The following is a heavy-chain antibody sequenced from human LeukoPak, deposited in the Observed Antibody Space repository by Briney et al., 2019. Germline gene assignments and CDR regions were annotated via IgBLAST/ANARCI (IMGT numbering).Heavy chain of an antibody. CDR3: GKGRDSSSWYAFDY. D-gene: IGHD6-13*01. Sequence: GGSLRLSCAASGFTFSSYAMSWVRQAPGKGLEWVSAISGSGGSTYYADSVKGRFTISRDNSKNTLYLQMNSLRAEDRAVYYCGKGRDSSSWYAFDYWGQGTLVTVSS. CDR2: ISGSGGST. CDR1: GFTFSSYA. J-gene: IGHJ4*02. V-gene: IGHV3-23*01.